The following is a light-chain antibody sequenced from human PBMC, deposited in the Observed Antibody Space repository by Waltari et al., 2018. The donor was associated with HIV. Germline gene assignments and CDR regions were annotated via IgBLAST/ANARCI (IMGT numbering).Light chain of an antibody. V-gene: IGKV1-17*01. CDR1: QGIRND. CDR3: LQHNSYPYT. CDR2: AAS. J-gene: IGKJ2*01. Sequence: IQTTQSPSSLSASVGDRVPITCRASQGIRNDLGWYQQNPGTAPNRLIDAASSVQSGVPARVSGSGSGTEFTLRISSQQPEDFATYYWLQHNSYPYTFGKGTKLEIK.